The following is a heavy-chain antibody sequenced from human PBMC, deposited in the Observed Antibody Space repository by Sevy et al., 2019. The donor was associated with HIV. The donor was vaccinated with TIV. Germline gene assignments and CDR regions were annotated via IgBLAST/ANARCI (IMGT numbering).Heavy chain of an antibody. D-gene: IGHD1-7*01. CDR3: ARDGGGGTTNSGMDV. CDR1: GYTFTGDY. J-gene: IGHJ6*02. Sequence: ASVKVSCKASGYTFTGDYLHWVRQAPGHGLEWMGRVFPNSGGTNYAQKFQGRVTMTRDTSISTACMELSRLRSDDTAVYYCARDGGGGTTNSGMDVWGQGTTVTVSS. CDR2: VFPNSGGT. V-gene: IGHV1-2*06.